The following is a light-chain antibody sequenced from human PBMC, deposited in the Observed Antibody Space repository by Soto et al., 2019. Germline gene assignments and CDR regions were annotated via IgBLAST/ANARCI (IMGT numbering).Light chain of an antibody. CDR3: SSFTTSNTLI. CDR1: SSDIGRYNH. CDR2: EVN. J-gene: IGLJ2*01. V-gene: IGLV2-14*01. Sequence: HSALTQPASVSGSPGQSITISCTGASSDIGRYNHVSWYQHHPGKAPKVIIYEVNNRPSGVSARFSGSKSGKTASLTISGLQAEDEADYYCSSFTTSNTLIFGGGTKLTVL.